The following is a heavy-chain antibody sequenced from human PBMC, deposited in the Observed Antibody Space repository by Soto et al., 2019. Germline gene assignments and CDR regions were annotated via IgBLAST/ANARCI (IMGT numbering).Heavy chain of an antibody. CDR2: ISGSGGST. J-gene: IGHJ6*02. CDR1: GFTFSSYA. D-gene: IGHD3-22*01. V-gene: IGHV3-23*01. Sequence: EVQLLESGGGLVQPGGSLRLSCAASGFTFSSYAMSWVRQAPGKGLEWVSAISGSGGSTYYADSVKGRFTISRDNSKNTLYLQMNSLRAEDTAVYYCAKYGKYYYDSKLGIYYYYGMDVWGQGTTVTVSS. CDR3: AKYGKYYYDSKLGIYYYYGMDV.